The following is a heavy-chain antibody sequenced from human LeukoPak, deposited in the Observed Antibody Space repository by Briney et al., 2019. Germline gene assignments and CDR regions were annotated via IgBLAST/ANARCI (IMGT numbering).Heavy chain of an antibody. CDR3: ARDDPNYGSGSV. CDR1: GYTFTSCY. V-gene: IGHV1-46*01. CDR2: INPSGGST. Sequence: ASVKVSCKASGYTFTSCYMHWVRQAPGQGLEWMGIINPSGGSTSYAQKFQGRVTMTRDMSTSTVYMELSSLRSEDTAVYYCARDDPNYGSGSVWGQGTLVTVSS. D-gene: IGHD3-10*01. J-gene: IGHJ4*02.